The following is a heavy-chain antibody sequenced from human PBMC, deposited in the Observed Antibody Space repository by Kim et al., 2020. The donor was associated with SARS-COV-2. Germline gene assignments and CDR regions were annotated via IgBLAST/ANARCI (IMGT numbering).Heavy chain of an antibody. V-gene: IGHV1-24*01. J-gene: IGHJ4*02. D-gene: IGHD3-22*01. CDR2: FDPEDGET. Sequence: ASVKVSCKVSGYTLTELSMHWVRQAPGKGLEWMGGFDPEDGETIYAQKFQGRVTMTEDTSTDTAYMELSSLRSEHTAVYYCATKFSDYYDSSGRFDYWGQGTLVTVSS. CDR1: GYTLTELS. CDR3: ATKFSDYYDSSGRFDY.